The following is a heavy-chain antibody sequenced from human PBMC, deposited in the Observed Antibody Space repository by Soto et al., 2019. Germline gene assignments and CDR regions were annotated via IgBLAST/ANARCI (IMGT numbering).Heavy chain of an antibody. V-gene: IGHV1-2*02. CDR1: GYTFTGYY. CDR2: INPNSGGT. J-gene: IGHJ6*02. Sequence: QVQLVQSGAEVKKPGASVKVSCKASGYTFTGYYMHWVRQAPGQGLEWMGWINPNSGGTNYAQKFQGRVTMTRDTSISTAYMELSRLRSDDTAVYYCARMESISLGGFNYYYGMDVWGQGTTVTVSS. CDR3: ARMESISLGGFNYYYGMDV. D-gene: IGHD1-26*01.